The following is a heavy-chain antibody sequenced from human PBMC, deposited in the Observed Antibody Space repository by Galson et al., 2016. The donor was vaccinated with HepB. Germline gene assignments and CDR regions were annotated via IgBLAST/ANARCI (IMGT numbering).Heavy chain of an antibody. CDR3: AKNLGYLWGSYRSGGAFDY. Sequence: SLRLSCAASGFTFSSNGMHWVRQAPGKGLEWVAVISFDGSNKYYADSVTGRFTISRENSKNTLYLQMNSLRVEDTAVYYCAKNLGYLWGSYRSGGAFDYWGQGTLVTVSS. V-gene: IGHV3-30*18. CDR2: ISFDGSNK. D-gene: IGHD3-16*02. CDR1: GFTFSSNG. J-gene: IGHJ4*02.